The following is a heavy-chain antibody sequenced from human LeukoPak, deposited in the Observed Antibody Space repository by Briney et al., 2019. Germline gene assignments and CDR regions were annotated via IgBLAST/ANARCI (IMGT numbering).Heavy chain of an antibody. V-gene: IGHV1-69*04. J-gene: IGHJ4*02. Sequence: SVKVSCKASGYTFTSYAISWVRQAPGQGLEWMGRIIPILGIANYAQKFQGRVTITADKSTSTAYMELSSLRSEDTAVYYCAIGGSVVIVDYWGQGALVTVSS. D-gene: IGHD3-22*01. CDR1: GYTFTSYA. CDR3: AIGGSVVIVDY. CDR2: IIPILGIA.